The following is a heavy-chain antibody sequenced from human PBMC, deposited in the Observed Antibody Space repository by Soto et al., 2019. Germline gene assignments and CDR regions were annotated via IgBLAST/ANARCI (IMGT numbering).Heavy chain of an antibody. CDR2: VSHDGTNK. CDR1: GFSFSSYA. J-gene: IGHJ3*02. CDR3: VKDRGARDAFDM. Sequence: QVRLVESGGGVVQPGTSLRLSCAASGFSFSSYAMHWVRQAPGKGLEWVAVVSHDGTNKLYGDSVKGRFTVSRDNSKNLVYLEVKSVRAEDTTMYYCVKDRGARDAFDMWGQGTMVIVSS. D-gene: IGHD3-10*01. V-gene: IGHV3-30-3*01.